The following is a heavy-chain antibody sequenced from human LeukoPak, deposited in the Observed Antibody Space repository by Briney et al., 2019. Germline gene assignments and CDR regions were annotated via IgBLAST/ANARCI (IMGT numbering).Heavy chain of an antibody. D-gene: IGHD7-27*01. CDR3: ARGTGYCLDP. V-gene: IGHV3-48*03. J-gene: IGHJ5*02. Sequence: AGGSLRLSCAAPGFTFSSYEMNWVRQAPGKGLEWVSYISSSGSAIYYADSVKGRFTLSRDNAKNSLYLQMNSLRAEDTAVYYCARGTGYCLDPWGQGTLVTVSS. CDR2: ISSSGSAI. CDR1: GFTFSSYE.